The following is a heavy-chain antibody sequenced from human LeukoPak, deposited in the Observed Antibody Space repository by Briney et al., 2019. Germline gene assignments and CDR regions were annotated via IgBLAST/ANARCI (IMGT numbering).Heavy chain of an antibody. CDR3: AREYCSSTSCYRYFDY. V-gene: IGHV1-2*04. CDR1: GYTFTGYY. D-gene: IGHD2-2*02. J-gene: IGHJ4*02. Sequence: ASVKVSCKASGYTFTGYYMHWVRQAPGQGLEWMGWINPNSGGTNYAQKFQGWVTMTRDTSNSTAYMELSRLRSDDTAVYYCAREYCSSTSCYRYFDYWGQGTLVTVSS. CDR2: INPNSGGT.